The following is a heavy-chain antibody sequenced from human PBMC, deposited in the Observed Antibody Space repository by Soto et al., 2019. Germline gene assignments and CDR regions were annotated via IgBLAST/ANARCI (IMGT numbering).Heavy chain of an antibody. CDR1: GYTFMNHY. CDR2: INPSGGTS. D-gene: IGHD2-8*01. CDR3: ATVYKYTDGQWYFDN. J-gene: IGHJ4*02. Sequence: QVQLLQSGAEVKKPGASVKVSCKASGYTFMNHYIHWVRRAPGQGLEGLGLINPSGGTSDYAQKVQDRVSMTTDTSTSTVYMVLSSLRSDDAAVYYWATVYKYTDGQWYFDNWGQGTLVTVSS. V-gene: IGHV1-46*01.